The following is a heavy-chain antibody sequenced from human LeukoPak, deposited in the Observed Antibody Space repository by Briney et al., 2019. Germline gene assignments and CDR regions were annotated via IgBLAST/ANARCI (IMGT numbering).Heavy chain of an antibody. CDR1: GYTFTGYY. Sequence: ASVKVSCKASGYTFTGYYMHWVRQAPGQRPEWMGSINPNTGDTHYAQKFQGRVIMTRDTSITTAYMELSSLKADDTAVYYCARRLGNDYGDYFDYWGQGTLVTVSS. J-gene: IGHJ4*02. CDR2: INPNTGDT. V-gene: IGHV1-2*02. CDR3: ARRLGNDYGDYFDY. D-gene: IGHD4-17*01.